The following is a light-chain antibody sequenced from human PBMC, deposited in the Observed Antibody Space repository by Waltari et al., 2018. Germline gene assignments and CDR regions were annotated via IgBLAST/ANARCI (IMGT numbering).Light chain of an antibody. CDR2: WAS. Sequence: DIVMTQSPDSLAVSLGEGATINCKSSQSVLYSSNNKNYLAWYQQKPGQPPKLLIYWASTRESGVPDRFSGSGSGTDFTLTISSLQAGDVAVYYCQQYYSTPPTFGQGTKVEIK. CDR3: QQYYSTPPT. V-gene: IGKV4-1*01. J-gene: IGKJ1*01. CDR1: QSVLYSSNNKNY.